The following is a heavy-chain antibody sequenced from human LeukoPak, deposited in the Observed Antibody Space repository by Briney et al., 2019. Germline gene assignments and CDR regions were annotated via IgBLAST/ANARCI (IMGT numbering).Heavy chain of an antibody. CDR3: ARARGLKVFGVVTPLSYGMDV. Sequence: GGSLRLSCAASGFTLSSYEMNWVRQAPGKGLEWVSYISSSGSTIYYADSVKGRFTISRDNAKNSLYLQMNSLRAEDTAVYYCARARGLKVFGVVTPLSYGMDVWGQGTTVTVSS. CDR1: GFTLSSYE. J-gene: IGHJ6*02. D-gene: IGHD3-3*01. CDR2: ISSSGSTI. V-gene: IGHV3-48*03.